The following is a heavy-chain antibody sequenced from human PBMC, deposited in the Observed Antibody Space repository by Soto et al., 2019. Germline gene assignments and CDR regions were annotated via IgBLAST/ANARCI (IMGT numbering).Heavy chain of an antibody. Sequence: EVQLVESGRGLVQPGGSLKLSCAASGFTFSGSAMHWVRQASGKGLEWVGRIRSKANSYATAYAASVKGRFTISRDDSKNTAYLQMNSLKTEDTAVYYCTSVTGVAGSRTSMKDYWGQGTLVTVSS. V-gene: IGHV3-73*02. J-gene: IGHJ4*02. CDR3: TSVTGVAGSRTSMKDY. D-gene: IGHD6-19*01. CDR2: IRSKANSYAT. CDR1: GFTFSGSA.